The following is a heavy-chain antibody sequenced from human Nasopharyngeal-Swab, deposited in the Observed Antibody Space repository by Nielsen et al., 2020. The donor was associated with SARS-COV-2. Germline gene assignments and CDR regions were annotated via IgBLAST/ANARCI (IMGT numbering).Heavy chain of an antibody. V-gene: IGHV1-2*04. CDR1: GYTFTGYY. Sequence: ASVKVSCKASGYTFTGYYMHWVRQAPGQGLEWMGWINPNSGGTNYAQKFQGWVTMTRDTSISTAYMELRSLRSDDTAVYYCARLYCGGDCSYYYYYGMDVWGQGTTVTVSS. J-gene: IGHJ6*02. CDR3: ARLYCGGDCSYYYYYGMDV. CDR2: INPNSGGT. D-gene: IGHD2-21*02.